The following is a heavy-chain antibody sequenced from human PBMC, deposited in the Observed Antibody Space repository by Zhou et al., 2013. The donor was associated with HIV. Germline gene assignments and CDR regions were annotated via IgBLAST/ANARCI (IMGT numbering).Heavy chain of an antibody. V-gene: IGHV1-69*04. CDR2: IIPILGIA. CDR1: GGTFSSYA. J-gene: IGHJ6*03. D-gene: IGHD1-26*01. Sequence: QVQLVQSGAEVKKPGSSVKVSCKASGGTFSSYAISWVRQAPGQGLEWMGRIIPILGIANYAQKFQGRVTITADKSTSTAYMELSSLRSEDTAVYYCARGISGSYSYYYYYYMDVWGKGTNGHRLL. CDR3: ARGISGSYSYYYYYYMDV.